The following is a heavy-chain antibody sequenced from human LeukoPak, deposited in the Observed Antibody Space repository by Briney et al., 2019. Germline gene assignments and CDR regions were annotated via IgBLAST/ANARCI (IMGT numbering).Heavy chain of an antibody. J-gene: IGHJ4*02. CDR2: ISSGSSYI. Sequence: GGSLRLSCAASGFTFSSYSMNWVRQAPGKGLEWVSSISSGSSYIYYADSVKGRFTISRDNAKNSLYLQMNSLRAEDTAVYYCARVIAAAGIDYWGQGTLVTVSS. CDR3: ARVIAAAGIDY. CDR1: GFTFSSYS. D-gene: IGHD6-13*01. V-gene: IGHV3-21*01.